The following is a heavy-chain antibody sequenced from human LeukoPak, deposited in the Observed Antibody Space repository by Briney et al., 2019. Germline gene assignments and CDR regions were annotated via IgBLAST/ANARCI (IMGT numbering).Heavy chain of an antibody. CDR1: GFTFSSYG. Sequence: GGSLRLSCAASGFTFSSYGMHWVRQAPGKGLEWVAVIWYDGSNKYYADSVKGRFTISRDNSKNTLYLQMNSLRAEDTAVYYCARGPPTTILYYYYYYGMDVWGQGTTVTVSS. CDR2: IWYDGSNK. D-gene: IGHD5-24*01. V-gene: IGHV3-33*01. CDR3: ARGPPTTILYYYYYYGMDV. J-gene: IGHJ6*02.